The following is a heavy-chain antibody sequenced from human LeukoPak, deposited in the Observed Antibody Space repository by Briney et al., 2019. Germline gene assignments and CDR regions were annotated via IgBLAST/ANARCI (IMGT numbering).Heavy chain of an antibody. CDR2: ISSSSSYI. CDR1: GFTFSSCS. D-gene: IGHD5-24*01. J-gene: IGHJ4*02. V-gene: IGHV3-21*01. CDR3: AKLAFPYGDAYNFDY. Sequence: GGSLRLSCAASGFTFSSCSMNWVRQAPGKGLEWVSSISSSSSYIYYADSVRGRFTISRGNSKNTLDLQMNSLRTEDTAVYYCAKLAFPYGDAYNFDYWGQGTLVTVSS.